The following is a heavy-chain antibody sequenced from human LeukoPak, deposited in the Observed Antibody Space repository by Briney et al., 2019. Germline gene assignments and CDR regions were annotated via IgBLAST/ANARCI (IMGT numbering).Heavy chain of an antibody. Sequence: PSETLSLTCTVSGGSISIYYWSWIRQPPGKRLEWLGYIYYSGTTNYNPSLKSRVTISVDTSKNRFSLKLSSVTAADTAVYYCARDSSSSWFDSWGQGTLVTVSS. J-gene: IGHJ5*01. V-gene: IGHV4-59*01. CDR2: IYYSGTT. CDR1: GGSISIYY. D-gene: IGHD6-13*01. CDR3: ARDSSSSWFDS.